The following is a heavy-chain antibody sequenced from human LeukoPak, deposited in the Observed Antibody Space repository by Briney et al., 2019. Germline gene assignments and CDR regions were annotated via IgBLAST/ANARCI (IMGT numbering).Heavy chain of an antibody. J-gene: IGHJ4*02. CDR2: IKDDGSEK. CDR3: AKIGPYDILTGYFDY. D-gene: IGHD3-9*01. CDR1: GFTFSSYW. V-gene: IGHV3-7*03. Sequence: GGSLRLFCAASGFTFSSYWMSWVRQAPGKGLYWASNIKDDGSEKRDVASVKGRFTIPRDNAKNSLYLQMNSLRAEDTALYYCAKIGPYDILTGYFDYWGQGTLVTVSS.